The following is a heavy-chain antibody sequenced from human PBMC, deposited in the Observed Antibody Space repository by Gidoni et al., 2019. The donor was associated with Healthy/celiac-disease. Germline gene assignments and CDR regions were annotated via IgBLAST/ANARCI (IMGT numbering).Heavy chain of an antibody. CDR2: INPSGGST. CDR3: AREGSSPGDY. V-gene: IGHV1-46*01. J-gene: IGHJ4*02. CDR1: GYTFTSYD. Sequence: QVHLVQSGAEVKTPGASVKVSCMASGYTFTSYDMHWVRQDPGQGLEWRGIINPSGGSTSYAQKFQGRVTMTRDTSTSTVYRELSSLRSEDTDVYYCAREGSSPGDYWGQGTLVTVSS. D-gene: IGHD6-6*01.